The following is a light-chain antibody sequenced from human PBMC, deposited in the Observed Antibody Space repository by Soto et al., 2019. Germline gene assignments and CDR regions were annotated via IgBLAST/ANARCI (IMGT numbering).Light chain of an antibody. CDR2: LGS. CDR3: MQGLQTPPT. J-gene: IGKJ1*01. Sequence: DIVLTQTQLSLPVTPGQPASISCRPSQSLLHSNGYKYLDWYLQKPGLSPQLLIYLGSNRASGVPDRFSGSGSGTDFTLKISRVEAEDVGVYCCMQGLQTPPTLGQGAKVDIK. V-gene: IGKV2-28*01. CDR1: QSLLHSNGYKY.